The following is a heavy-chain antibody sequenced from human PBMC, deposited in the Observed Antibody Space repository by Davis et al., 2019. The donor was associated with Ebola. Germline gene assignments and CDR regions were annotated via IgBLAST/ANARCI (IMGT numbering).Heavy chain of an antibody. D-gene: IGHD1-26*01. J-gene: IGHJ6*02. CDR3: ATSAHNSGSYYQDYYYYGMDV. V-gene: IGHV3-30*02. CDR1: GFSFSSYG. Sequence: PGGSLRLSCAASGFSFSSYGMHWVRQAPGKGLEWVAFIRYYGSNNYYADSVQGRFTISRDNSKNTLYLQMNSLRAEDTAVYYCATSAHNSGSYYQDYYYYGMDVWGQGTTVTVSS. CDR2: IRYYGSNN.